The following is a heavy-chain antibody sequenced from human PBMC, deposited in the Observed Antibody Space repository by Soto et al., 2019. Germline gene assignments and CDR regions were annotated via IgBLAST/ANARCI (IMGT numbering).Heavy chain of an antibody. CDR1: GYSFTSYW. J-gene: IGHJ2*01. D-gene: IGHD6-6*01. CDR3: ARFARAKKGSSSSWYFDL. Sequence: GESLKISCKGSGYSFTSYWIGWVRQMPGKGLEWMGIIYPGDSDTRYSPSFQGQVTISADKSISTAYLQWSSLKASDTAMYYCARFARAKKGSSSSWYFDLWGRGTLVTVSS. CDR2: IYPGDSDT. V-gene: IGHV5-51*01.